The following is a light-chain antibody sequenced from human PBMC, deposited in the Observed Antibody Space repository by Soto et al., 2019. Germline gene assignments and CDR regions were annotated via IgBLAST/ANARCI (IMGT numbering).Light chain of an antibody. V-gene: IGKV3-20*01. CDR1: QSLTSSC. CDR3: QQCGGSPLFS. CDR2: TTS. J-gene: IGKJ3*01. Sequence: EIVLTQSPGTLSLSPGERAILSYRASQSLTSSCLAWYQRKPGQAPRLLIHTTSIRATDIPDRFSGSGSGTDFTLTISRLEPEDSAVYYCQQCGGSPLFSFGPGTKVDIK.